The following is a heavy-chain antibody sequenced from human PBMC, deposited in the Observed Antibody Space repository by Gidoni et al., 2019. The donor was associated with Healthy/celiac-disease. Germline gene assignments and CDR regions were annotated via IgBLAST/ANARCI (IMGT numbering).Heavy chain of an antibody. D-gene: IGHD5-12*01. CDR2: INPSGGST. J-gene: IGHJ4*02. V-gene: IGHV1-46*03. CDR1: GYTFTRYY. Sequence: QVQLVQSGAEVKKPGASVKVSCKASGYTFTRYYMHWVRQAPGQGLEWMGIINPSGGSTSYAQKFQGRVTMTRDTSTSTVYMELSSLRSEDTAVYYCARIGRGDGYNIRGFDYWGQGTLVTVSS. CDR3: ARIGRGDGYNIRGFDY.